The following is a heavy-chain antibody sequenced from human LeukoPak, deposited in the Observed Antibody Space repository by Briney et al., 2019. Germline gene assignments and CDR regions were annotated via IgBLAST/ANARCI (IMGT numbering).Heavy chain of an antibody. Sequence: PLASVKVSCKASGYTFTSYYMHWVRQAPGQGLEWMGIINPSGGSTSYAQKFQGRVTMTRDMSTSTVYMELSSLRSEDTAVYYCARGRLQLLLGADFFYYMDVWGKGTTVIISS. CDR3: ARGRLQLLLGADFFYYMDV. CDR2: INPSGGST. D-gene: IGHD5-18*01. J-gene: IGHJ6*03. V-gene: IGHV1-46*01. CDR1: GYTFTSYY.